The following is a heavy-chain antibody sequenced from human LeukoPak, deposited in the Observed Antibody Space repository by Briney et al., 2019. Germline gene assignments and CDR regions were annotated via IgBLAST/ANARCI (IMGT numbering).Heavy chain of an antibody. Sequence: PSETLSLTCTVSGGSISSSSYYWGWIRQPPGKGLEWIGSIYYSGSTYYNPSLKSRVTISVDTSKNQFSLKLSSVTAADTAVYYCATIGYSYEFDYWGQGTLVTVSS. CDR3: ATIGYSYEFDY. J-gene: IGHJ4*02. CDR2: IYYSGST. CDR1: GGSISSSSYY. D-gene: IGHD5-18*01. V-gene: IGHV4-39*01.